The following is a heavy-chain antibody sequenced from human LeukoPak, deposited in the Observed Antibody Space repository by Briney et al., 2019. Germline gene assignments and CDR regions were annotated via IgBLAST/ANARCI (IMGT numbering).Heavy chain of an antibody. CDR3: GRDSEDGGYEPLDS. D-gene: IGHD4-23*01. Sequence: GGSLTLSCAASGFSVSSIYMNWVRPAPGKGLEWVSIPDRDGRTYYEDYVKGRFTICRDNSKNTLYVQMNRLTVEATVMYYCGRDSEDGGYEPLDSWGQGTLVIVSS. CDR1: GFSVSSIY. V-gene: IGHV3-53*01. J-gene: IGHJ4*02. CDR2: PDRDGRT.